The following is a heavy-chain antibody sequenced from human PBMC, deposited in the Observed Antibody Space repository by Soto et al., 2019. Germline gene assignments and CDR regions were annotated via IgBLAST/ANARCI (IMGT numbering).Heavy chain of an antibody. CDR3: ANGQHLVRNY. D-gene: IGHD6-13*01. V-gene: IGHV4-30-2*01. Sequence: QLQLQESGSGLVKPSQTLSLTCAVSGGSISSCGYSWSWIRQRPGKGLEWIEYIYHSGSTYYNPSLKNRANITVDTSKNQFSLKLSSVTAADTAVYYCANGQHLVRNYWGQGTLVTVSS. CDR1: GGSISSCGYS. J-gene: IGHJ4*02. CDR2: IYHSGST.